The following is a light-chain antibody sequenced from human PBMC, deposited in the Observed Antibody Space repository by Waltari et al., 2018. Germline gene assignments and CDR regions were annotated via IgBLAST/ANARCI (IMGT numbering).Light chain of an antibody. CDR1: QSISKY. Sequence: VLTKSPGTLSLSQGERATLSCRASQSISKYLAWYQQKPGQAPRLLIYHPSSRAAGIPARFSGSGSGTDFSLTISRLEPEDFAVYYCQHYESLPVTFGQGTKVEIK. CDR2: HPS. CDR3: QHYESLPVT. V-gene: IGKV3-20*01. J-gene: IGKJ1*01.